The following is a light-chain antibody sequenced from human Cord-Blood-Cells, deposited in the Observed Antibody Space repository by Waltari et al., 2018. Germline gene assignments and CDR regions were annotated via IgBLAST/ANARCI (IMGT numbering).Light chain of an antibody. V-gene: IGKV3-11*01. CDR1: QSVSSY. CDR3: QQRSNWPRGYT. J-gene: IGKJ2*01. CDR2: DAS. Sequence: EIVLTQSPATLSLSPGQRATLSCSASQSVSSYLAWYQQKPGQAPRPLIYDASNRATDIPVRFSGSGSGTDLTLTISSLEPEDFAVYDCQQRSNWPRGYTFGQGTKLEIK.